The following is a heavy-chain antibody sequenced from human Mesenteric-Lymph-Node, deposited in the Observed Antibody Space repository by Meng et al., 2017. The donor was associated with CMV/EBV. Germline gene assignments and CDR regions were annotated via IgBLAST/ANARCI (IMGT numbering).Heavy chain of an antibody. CDR3: AKDYYDFWSGLPRTFYYFDY. CDR1: GFTFSSYA. D-gene: IGHD3-3*01. J-gene: IGHJ4*02. V-gene: IGHV3-30*04. Sequence: GESLKISCAASGFTFSSYAMHWVRQAPGKGLEWMAVTSYDGSNKYHADSVKGRFTISRDNSKNTLYLQMNSLRAEDTAVYYCAKDYYDFWSGLPRTFYYFDYWGQGTLVTVSS. CDR2: TSYDGSNK.